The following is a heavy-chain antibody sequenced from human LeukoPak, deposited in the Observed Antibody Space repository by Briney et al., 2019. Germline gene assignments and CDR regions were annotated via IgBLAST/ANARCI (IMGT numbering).Heavy chain of an antibody. CDR2: ISYDGSNK. J-gene: IGHJ4*02. Sequence: PGRSLRLSCAASGFTFSSYAMHWVRQAPGKGLEWVAVISYDGSNKYYADSVKGRFTISRDNSKNTLYLQMNSLRAEDTAVYYCAKPTSKDGCWGQGTLVTVSS. D-gene: IGHD5-24*01. CDR1: GFTFSSYA. CDR3: AKPTSKDGC. V-gene: IGHV3-30*04.